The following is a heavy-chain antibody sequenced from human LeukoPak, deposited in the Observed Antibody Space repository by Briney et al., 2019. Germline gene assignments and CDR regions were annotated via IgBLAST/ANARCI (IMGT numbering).Heavy chain of an antibody. Sequence: ASVKVSCKASGYTFTSYGISWVRQAPGQGLEWVGWISAYNGNTNYAQKLQGRVTMTTDTSTSTAYMELRSLRSDDTTVYYCVRREGGTNYYDSSGYSGYWGQGTLVTVSS. CDR2: ISAYNGNT. CDR3: VRREGGTNYYDSSGYSGY. J-gene: IGHJ4*02. V-gene: IGHV1-18*01. CDR1: GYTFTSYG. D-gene: IGHD3-22*01.